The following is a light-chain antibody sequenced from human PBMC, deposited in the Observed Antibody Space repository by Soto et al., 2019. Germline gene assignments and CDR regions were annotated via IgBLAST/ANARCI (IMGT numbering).Light chain of an antibody. Sequence: EIVLTQSPATLSLSPGERATLSCRASQSVRSSLAWYQQQPGQAPRLLIYGASTRATDMPGTFSGRGSGTEFTLTITSLRPEDFGVYYCQQYRSWPRTFGQGTKVDIK. J-gene: IGKJ1*01. CDR2: GAS. CDR3: QQYRSWPRT. CDR1: QSVRSS. V-gene: IGKV3-11*01.